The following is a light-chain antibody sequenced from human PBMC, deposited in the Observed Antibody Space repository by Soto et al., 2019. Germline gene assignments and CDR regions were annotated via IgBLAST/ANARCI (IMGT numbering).Light chain of an antibody. CDR1: QSVSSRY. J-gene: IGKJ2*01. CDR3: LQYGSSLAYT. CDR2: GAS. Sequence: IVLTQSPGTLSLCPGERATLSCRASQSVSSRYLAWYQQKPGQAPRILIYGASSKATSIPYRFSGSRSGKDFALTISRLEPNDFAVSSCLQYGSSLAYTFGQGTMLEFK. V-gene: IGKV3-20*01.